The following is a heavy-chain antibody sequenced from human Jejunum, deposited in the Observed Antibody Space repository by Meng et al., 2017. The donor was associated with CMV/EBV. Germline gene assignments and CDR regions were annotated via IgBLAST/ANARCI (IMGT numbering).Heavy chain of an antibody. CDR1: GFTITSFG. J-gene: IGHJ5*02. D-gene: IGHD3-10*01. V-gene: IGHV3-30*18. CDR3: AKGDHGSGSYQVWAS. Sequence: SGFTITSFGMHWIRQAPGKGLEWVAVVSYDGSRKFYAASVKGRFTISRDNSMNTVYLQMNSLRDEDTALYYCAKGDHGSGSYQVWASWGQGTLVTVSS. CDR2: VSYDGSRK.